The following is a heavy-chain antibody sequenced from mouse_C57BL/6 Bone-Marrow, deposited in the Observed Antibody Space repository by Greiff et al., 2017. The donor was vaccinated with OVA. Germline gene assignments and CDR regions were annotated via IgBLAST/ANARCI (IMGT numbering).Heavy chain of an antibody. Sequence: EVKLVESGGGLVKPGGSLKLSCAASGFTFSSYAMPWVRQTPEKRLEWVATISDGGSYTYYPDNVKGRFTISRDNAKNNLYLQMSHLKSEDTAMYYCASLEVYYEYDGYAMDYWGQGTSVTVSS. CDR2: ISDGGSYT. CDR1: GFTFSSYA. D-gene: IGHD2-4*01. J-gene: IGHJ4*01. CDR3: ASLEVYYEYDGYAMDY. V-gene: IGHV5-4*03.